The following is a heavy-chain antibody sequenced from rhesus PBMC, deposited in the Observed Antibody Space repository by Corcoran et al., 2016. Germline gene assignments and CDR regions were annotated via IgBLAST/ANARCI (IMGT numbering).Heavy chain of an antibody. CDR3: ARDMYGSNY. V-gene: IGHV4S10*01. J-gene: IGHJ4*01. Sequence: QVQLQESGPGVVKPSETLSLTCAVSGGSISDSYRWSWIRQPPGKGLEWIGHIYGSSLSTNYNPSLKSRVTISKDASKNQFSLNLSSVTAAETAVYYCARDMYGSNYWGQGVLVTVSS. CDR1: GGSISDSYR. CDR2: IYGSSLST. D-gene: IGHD4-29*01.